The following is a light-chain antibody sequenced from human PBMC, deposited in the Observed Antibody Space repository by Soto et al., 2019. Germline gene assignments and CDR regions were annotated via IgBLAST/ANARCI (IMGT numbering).Light chain of an antibody. CDR1: SSDVGRYNY. CDR3: TSYTSSNTYV. Sequence: QSALTQPPSVSGSPGQSITISCTGTSSDVGRYNYVSWYQHYPGKAPKLMIYEISNRPSGVSIRFSGSKSGNTASLTISGLQAEDEADYYCTSYTSSNTYVFGGGTKVTVL. V-gene: IGLV2-14*01. CDR2: EIS. J-gene: IGLJ1*01.